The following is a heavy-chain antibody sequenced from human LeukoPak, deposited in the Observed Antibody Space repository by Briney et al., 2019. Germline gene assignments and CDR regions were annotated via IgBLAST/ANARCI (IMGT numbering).Heavy chain of an antibody. V-gene: IGHV1-2*02. J-gene: IGHJ3*02. CDR3: ATQSSSSPNFDI. CDR1: GYTFTGYY. CDR2: INPNSGGT. D-gene: IGHD6-6*01. Sequence: ASVKVSCKASGYTFTGYYMHWVRQAPGQGLEWMGWINPNSGGTNYAQKFQGRVTITADESTSTAYMELSSLRSEDTAVYYCATQSSSSPNFDIWGQGTMVTVSS.